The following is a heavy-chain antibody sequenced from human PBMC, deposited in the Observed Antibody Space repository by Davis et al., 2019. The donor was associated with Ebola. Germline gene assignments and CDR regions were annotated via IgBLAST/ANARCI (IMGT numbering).Heavy chain of an antibody. V-gene: IGHV1-18*01. D-gene: IGHD3-10*01. CDR3: AKGVLGYGSGATIDY. J-gene: IGHJ4*02. Sequence: ASVKVSCKASGYSFTDDGISWVRQAPGQGLEWMGWISTYNGNTNYAQKVQGRVTMTRDTSTSTAYMELRSLRSDDTALYYCAKGVLGYGSGATIDYWGQGTLVTVSS. CDR1: GYSFTDDG. CDR2: ISTYNGNT.